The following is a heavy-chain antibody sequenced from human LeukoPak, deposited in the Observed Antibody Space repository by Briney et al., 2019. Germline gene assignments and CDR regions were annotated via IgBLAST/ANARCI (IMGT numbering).Heavy chain of an antibody. Sequence: PGRSLGLSCAASGFTFSSYAMHWVRQAPGKGLEWVAVISYDGSNKYYADSVKGRFTISRDNSKNTLYLQMNSLRAEDTAVYYCARGGLAGYYYFDYWGQGTLVTVSS. CDR3: ARGGLAGYYYFDY. D-gene: IGHD3-9*01. J-gene: IGHJ4*02. CDR1: GFTFSSYA. CDR2: ISYDGSNK. V-gene: IGHV3-30*04.